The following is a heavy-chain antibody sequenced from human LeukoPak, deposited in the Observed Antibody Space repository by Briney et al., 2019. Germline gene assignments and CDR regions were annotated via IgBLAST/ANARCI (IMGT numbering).Heavy chain of an antibody. CDR1: GGSINSGDYC. J-gene: IGHJ4*02. D-gene: IGHD1-1*01. CDR2: IYSSGST. Sequence: SETLSLTCTVSGGSINSGDYCWSWIRQPPGKGLEWIGYIYSSGSTYYNPSLKSRLTMSLDTSKSQFSLKVSSVTAADTAVYHCARSNWKYYFDFWGQGTLVTVSS. V-gene: IGHV4-30-4*08. CDR3: ARSNWKYYFDF.